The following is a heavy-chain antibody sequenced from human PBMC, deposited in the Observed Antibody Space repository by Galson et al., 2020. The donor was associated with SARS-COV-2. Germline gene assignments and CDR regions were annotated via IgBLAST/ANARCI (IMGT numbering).Heavy chain of an antibody. V-gene: IGHV5-51*01. J-gene: IGHJ4*02. CDR3: ARAYYDILTGYRHFDY. CDR1: GYSFTSYW. CDR2: IYPGDSDT. Sequence: HGESLKISCKGSGYSFTSYWIGWVRQMPGKGLEWMGIIYPGDSDTRYSPSFQGQVTISADKSISTAYLQWSSLKASDTAMYYCARAYYDILTGYRHFDYWGQGTLVTVSS. D-gene: IGHD3-9*01.